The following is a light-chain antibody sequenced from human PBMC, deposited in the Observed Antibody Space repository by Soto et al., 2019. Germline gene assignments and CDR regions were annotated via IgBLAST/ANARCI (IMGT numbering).Light chain of an antibody. CDR2: WAS. J-gene: IGKJ1*01. CDR1: QSVLYSSNNKNY. Sequence: DIVMTQSPDSLAVSLGERATINCKSSQSVLYSSNNKNYLAWYQQKPGQHPKLLIYWASTRESGVPDRFSGSGSVTDFTLPISSLQAEDVAVYYCQQYYSTPWTFGQGTKVEIK. CDR3: QQYYSTPWT. V-gene: IGKV4-1*01.